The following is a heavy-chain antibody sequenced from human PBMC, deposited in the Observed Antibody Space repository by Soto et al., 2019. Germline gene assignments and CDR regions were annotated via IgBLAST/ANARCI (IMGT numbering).Heavy chain of an antibody. CDR3: AKDSNVLSDV. Sequence: GGSLRLSCAASGFTFSSYAMSWVRQAPGKGLEWVSAISGSGGCTYYADSRKGRFTISRDNSKNTLYLQMNSLRAEDTAVYYCAKDSNVLSDVWGQGTTVTVSS. J-gene: IGHJ6*02. D-gene: IGHD3-10*01. V-gene: IGHV3-23*01. CDR1: GFTFSSYA. CDR2: ISGSGGCT.